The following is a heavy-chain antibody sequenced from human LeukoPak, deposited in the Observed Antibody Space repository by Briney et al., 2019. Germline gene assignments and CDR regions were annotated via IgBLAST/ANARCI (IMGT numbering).Heavy chain of an antibody. D-gene: IGHD5-18*01. V-gene: IGHV4-59*08. CDR3: ARRFVDTVIFDY. Sequence: PSETLSLTCTVSGGSISSYYWSWIRQPPGKGLEWIGYIYYSGSTNYNPSLKSRVTISVDTSKNQFSLKLSSVTAADTAVYYCARRFVDTVIFDYWGQGTLVTVSS. J-gene: IGHJ4*02. CDR2: IYYSGST. CDR1: GGSISSYY.